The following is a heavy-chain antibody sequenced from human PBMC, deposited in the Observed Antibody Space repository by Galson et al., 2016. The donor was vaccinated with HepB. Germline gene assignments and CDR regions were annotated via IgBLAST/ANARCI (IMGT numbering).Heavy chain of an antibody. CDR1: GGSIGSSYW. J-gene: IGHJ5*01. CDR2: IYHSGST. V-gene: IGHV4-4*02. CDR3: AAGPPPHRLDS. Sequence: ETLSLTCDVSGGSIGSSYWWSWVRQPPGKGLEWIGEIYHSGSTNYNPSLQSRVTISVDKSKNQFSLTLSHVTAADTAVYYCAAGPPPHRLDSWGQGILVTVSS.